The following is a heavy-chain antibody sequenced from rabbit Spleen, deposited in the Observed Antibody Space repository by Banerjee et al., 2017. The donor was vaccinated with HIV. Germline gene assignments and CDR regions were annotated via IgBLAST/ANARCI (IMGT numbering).Heavy chain of an antibody. CDR2: IDNGVSST. CDR3: ARNVGWNFGW. V-gene: IGHV1S40*01. D-gene: IGHD4-1*01. J-gene: IGHJ6*01. Sequence: QSLEESGGDLVKPGASLTLTCKASGFDLSSYYCMCWVRQAPGKGLELIACIDNGVSSTWYASWAKGRFTISKTSSTTVTLQMTSLTAADTATYFCARNVGWNFGWWGPGTLVTVS. CDR1: GFDLSSYYC.